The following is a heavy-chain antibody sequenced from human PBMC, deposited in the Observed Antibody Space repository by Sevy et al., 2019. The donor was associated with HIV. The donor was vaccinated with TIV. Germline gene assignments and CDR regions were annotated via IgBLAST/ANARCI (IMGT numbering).Heavy chain of an antibody. Sequence: GGSLRLSCAASGITFSSAWMSWVRLVPGKGLEWLGGIKSETNGGAADYAAAVKGRLTISRDDSKETLYLQLNSLKTEDTAVYYCTTDLGFYSSKWGQGTLVTVSS. CDR1: GITFSSAW. D-gene: IGHD4-4*01. V-gene: IGHV3-15*01. CDR3: TTDLGFYSSK. CDR2: IKSETNGGAA. J-gene: IGHJ4*02.